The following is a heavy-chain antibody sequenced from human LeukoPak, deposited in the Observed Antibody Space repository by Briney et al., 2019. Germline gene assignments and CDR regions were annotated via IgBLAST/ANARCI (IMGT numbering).Heavy chain of an antibody. CDR1: GGSISSYY. Sequence: SETLSLTCTVSGGSISSYYWSWIRQPAGKGLEWIGRIYTSGSTNYNPSLKSRVTMSVDTSKNQFSLKLSSVTAADTAVYYCASNSERYDSSGYDYWGQGTLVTVSS. V-gene: IGHV4-4*07. D-gene: IGHD3-22*01. J-gene: IGHJ4*02. CDR3: ASNSERYDSSGYDY. CDR2: IYTSGST.